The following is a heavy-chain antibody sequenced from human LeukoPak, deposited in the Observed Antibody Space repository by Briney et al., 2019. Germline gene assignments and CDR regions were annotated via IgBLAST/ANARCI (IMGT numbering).Heavy chain of an antibody. V-gene: IGHV3-48*04. CDR3: ARADISYWYFGL. D-gene: IGHD3-9*01. CDR2: ISSSSSTI. J-gene: IGHJ2*01. CDR1: GFTFSSYS. Sequence: PGGSLRLSCAASGFTFSSYSMNWVRQAPGKGLEWVSYISSSSSTIYYADSVKGRFTISRDNAKNSLYLQMNSLRAEDTAIYYCARADISYWYFGLWGRGTLVTVSS.